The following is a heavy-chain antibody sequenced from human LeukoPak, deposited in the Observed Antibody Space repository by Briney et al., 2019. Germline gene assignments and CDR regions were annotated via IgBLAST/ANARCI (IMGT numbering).Heavy chain of an antibody. D-gene: IGHD6-19*01. Sequence: PGGSLRLSCVGSGFTFSSYGMHWVRQAPGKGLEWVAVISYDGSNKYYADSVKGRFTISRDNSKNTLYLQMNSLRAEDTAVYYCAIVSGWYGVGTDYWGQGTLVTVSS. J-gene: IGHJ4*02. CDR1: GFTFSSYG. CDR2: ISYDGSNK. CDR3: AIVSGWYGVGTDY. V-gene: IGHV3-30*03.